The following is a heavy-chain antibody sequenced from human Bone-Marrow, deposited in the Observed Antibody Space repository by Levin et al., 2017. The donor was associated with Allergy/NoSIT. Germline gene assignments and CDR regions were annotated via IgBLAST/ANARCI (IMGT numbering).Heavy chain of an antibody. CDR2: INHSGST. J-gene: IGHJ4*02. CDR1: GGSFSGYY. V-gene: IGHV4-34*01. Sequence: KPSETLSLTCAVYGGSFSGYYWSWIRQPPGKGLEWIGEINHSGSTNYNPSLKSRVTISVDTSKNQFSLKLSSVTAADTAVYYCARGSVDTAMALFSFGIVSRASFDYWGQGTLVTVSS. D-gene: IGHD5-18*01. CDR3: ARGSVDTAMALFSFGIVSRASFDY.